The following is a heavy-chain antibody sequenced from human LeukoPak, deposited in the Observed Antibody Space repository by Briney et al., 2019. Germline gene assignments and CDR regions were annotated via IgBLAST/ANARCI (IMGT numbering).Heavy chain of an antibody. CDR1: GYTFTGYY. J-gene: IGHJ4*02. CDR3: ARRPAYCGGDCPFNY. Sequence: ASVKVSCKASGYTFTGYYMHWVRQAPGQGLEWMGRINPNSGGTNYAQKFQGRVTMTRDTSISTAYMELSRLRSDDTAVYYCARRPAYCGGDCPFNYWGQGTLVTVSS. CDR2: INPNSGGT. V-gene: IGHV1-2*06. D-gene: IGHD2-21*02.